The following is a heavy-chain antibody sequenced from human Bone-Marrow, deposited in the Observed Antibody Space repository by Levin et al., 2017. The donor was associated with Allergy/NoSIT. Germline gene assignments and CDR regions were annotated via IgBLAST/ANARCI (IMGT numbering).Heavy chain of an antibody. CDR2: IYPDDSDT. D-gene: IGHD3/OR15-3a*01. Sequence: GGSLRLSCEATGYTFTNYWIGWVRQMPGKGLEWVGIIYPDDSDTRYSPSFQGQVTISADRSISTAYLQWNSLEASDTAMYYCTRLQLLDRFDYWGQGTLVTVSS. CDR1: GYTFTNYW. V-gene: IGHV5-51*01. CDR3: TRLQLLDRFDY. J-gene: IGHJ4*02.